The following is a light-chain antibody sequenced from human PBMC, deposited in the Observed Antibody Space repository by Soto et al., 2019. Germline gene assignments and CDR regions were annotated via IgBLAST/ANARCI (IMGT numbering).Light chain of an antibody. J-gene: IGKJ1*01. Sequence: ESVLTQSPGTLSLSPGERATLSCRASQSVSSNSLAWYQQKPGQAPRLLIYGASTRASGITDRFSGSGSGTAFTLTISRLEPEDSAVYYCQQYGSSPTWTFGQGTQVDIK. CDR3: QQYGSSPTWT. V-gene: IGKV3-20*01. CDR1: QSVSSNS. CDR2: GAS.